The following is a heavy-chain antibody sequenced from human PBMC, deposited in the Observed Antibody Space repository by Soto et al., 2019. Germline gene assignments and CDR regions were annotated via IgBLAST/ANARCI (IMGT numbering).Heavy chain of an antibody. CDR3: ARMAPPIDY. D-gene: IGHD5-12*01. CDR1: GFTFSIYA. V-gene: IGHV3-30*03. CDR2: ISYDGTKT. J-gene: IGHJ4*02. Sequence: QVQLVESGGGVVQPGRSLRVSCAASGFTFSIYAMHWVRQAPGTGLEWVAVISYDGTKTYYADSVKGRFTISRDNAKNSLYLQMNSLRAEDTAVYYCARMAPPIDYWGQGTLVTVSS.